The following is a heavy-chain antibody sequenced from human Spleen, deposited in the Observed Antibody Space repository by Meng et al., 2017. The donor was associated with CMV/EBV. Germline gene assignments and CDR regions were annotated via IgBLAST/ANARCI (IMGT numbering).Heavy chain of an antibody. Sequence: SGFKLNTGGVCVCWFRQPPGKALEWLALINWNDEKRYRPSLQTRLTISKDTSKNQVVLTMANVDPADTATYYCARAVTIFGVVKFDYWGQGSLVTVSS. V-gene: IGHV2-5*01. CDR3: ARAVTIFGVVKFDY. CDR2: INWNDEK. CDR1: GFKLNTGGVC. D-gene: IGHD3-3*01. J-gene: IGHJ4*02.